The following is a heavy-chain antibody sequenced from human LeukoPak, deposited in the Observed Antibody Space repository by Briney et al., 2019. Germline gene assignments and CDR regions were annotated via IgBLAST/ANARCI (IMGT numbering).Heavy chain of an antibody. CDR2: INHSGST. D-gene: IGHD5-24*01. V-gene: IGHV4-34*01. CDR1: GGSFSGYY. CDR3: AGKRWLQLLYAFDI. J-gene: IGHJ3*02. Sequence: KPSETLSLTCAVYGGSFSGYYWSWIRQPPGKGLEWIGEINHSGSTNYNPSLKSRVTISVDTSKNQFSLKLSSVTAADTAVYYCAGKRWLQLLYAFDIWGQGTMVTVSS.